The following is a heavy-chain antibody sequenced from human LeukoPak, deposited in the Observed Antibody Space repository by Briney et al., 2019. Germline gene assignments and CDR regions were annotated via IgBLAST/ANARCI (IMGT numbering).Heavy chain of an antibody. V-gene: IGHV3-11*04. D-gene: IGHD3-22*01. CDR3: ARGSHYYDSSGYSWFDP. CDR2: ISSSGSTI. Sequence: GGSLRLSCAASGFTFSDYYMSWIRQAPGKGLDGVSYISSSGSTIYYADSVKGRFTISRDNAKNSLYLQMNSLRAEDTAVYYCARGSHYYDSSGYSWFDPWGQGTLVTVSS. J-gene: IGHJ5*02. CDR1: GFTFSDYY.